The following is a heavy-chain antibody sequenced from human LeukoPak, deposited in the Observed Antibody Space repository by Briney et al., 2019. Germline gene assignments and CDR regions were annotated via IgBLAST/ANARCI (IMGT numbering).Heavy chain of an antibody. Sequence: ASVKVSCKASGYTFTSYDINWVRQATGQGLEWMGWMNPNSGNTGYAQKFQGRVTITRNTSISTAYMELSSLRSEDTAGYYCARGTTEIQLWSWNYYYYYMDVWGKGTTVTVSS. V-gene: IGHV1-8*03. CDR2: MNPNSGNT. CDR3: ARGTTEIQLWSWNYYYYYMDV. J-gene: IGHJ6*03. D-gene: IGHD5-18*01. CDR1: GYTFTSYD.